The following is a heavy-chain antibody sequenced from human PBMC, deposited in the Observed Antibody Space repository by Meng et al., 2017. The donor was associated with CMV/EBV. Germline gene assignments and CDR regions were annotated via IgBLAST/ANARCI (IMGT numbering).Heavy chain of an antibody. V-gene: IGHV3-21*01. Sequence: GESLKISCAASGFTVSSNYMSWVRQAPGKGLEWVSSISSSSSYIYYADSVKGRFTISRDNAKNSLYLQMNSLRAEDTAVYYCARDVLRFFSAFDYWGQGTLVTVSS. CDR3: ARDVLRFFSAFDY. CDR2: ISSSSSYI. D-gene: IGHD3-3*01. J-gene: IGHJ4*02. CDR1: GFTVSSNY.